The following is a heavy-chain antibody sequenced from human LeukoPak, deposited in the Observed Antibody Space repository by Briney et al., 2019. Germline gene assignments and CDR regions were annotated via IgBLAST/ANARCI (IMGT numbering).Heavy chain of an antibody. CDR2: IWYDGSKK. CDR1: GFTFSSSG. Sequence: GGSLRLSCEASGFTFSSSGMHWVRQAPGKGLEWVAVIWYDGSKKYYADSVKGRFTISRDDSKNTLYLQMNSLRAEDTAVYYCARASSYYYDSSGYCSHWGQGTLVTVSS. V-gene: IGHV3-33*01. D-gene: IGHD3-22*01. J-gene: IGHJ4*02. CDR3: ARASSYYYDSSGYCSH.